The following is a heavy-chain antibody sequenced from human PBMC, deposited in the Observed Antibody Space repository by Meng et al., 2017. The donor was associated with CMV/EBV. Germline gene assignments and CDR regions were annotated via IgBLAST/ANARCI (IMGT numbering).Heavy chain of an antibody. CDR3: ARYSSWPGLASA. CDR2: INHSGST. Sequence: SETLSLTCTVSGGSISSYYWSWIRQPPGKGLEWIGEINHSGSTNYNPSLKSRVTISVDTSKNQFSLKLSSVTAADTAVYYCARYSSWPGLASAWGQGTLVTVSS. J-gene: IGHJ5*02. CDR1: GGSISSYY. V-gene: IGHV4-34*01. D-gene: IGHD6-13*01.